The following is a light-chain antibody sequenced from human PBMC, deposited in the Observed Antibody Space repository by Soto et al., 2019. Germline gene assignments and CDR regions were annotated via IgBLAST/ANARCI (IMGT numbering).Light chain of an antibody. CDR1: QSVSSN. V-gene: IGKV3-15*01. CDR2: AAS. Sequence: EIVMTQSPATLSVSPGERATLSCRASQSVSSNLAWYQQKPGQAPRLLIYAASTRATGIPARFSGIGSGTEFTLTISSLQSEDFAVYYCQQYNNWPPLTFGGGTKVEIK. CDR3: QQYNNWPPLT. J-gene: IGKJ4*01.